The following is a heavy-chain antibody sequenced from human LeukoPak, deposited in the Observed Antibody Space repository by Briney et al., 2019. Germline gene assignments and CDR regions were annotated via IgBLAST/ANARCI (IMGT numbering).Heavy chain of an antibody. D-gene: IGHD5-24*01. J-gene: IGHJ4*02. CDR1: GGSISGHY. CDR2: IYSSGST. Sequence: SETLSLTCSVSGGSISGHYWTWIRQPPGKGLEWIGYIYSSGSTNYNSSLKSRVTISEDKSKNQFSLKLSSVTAADTAVYYCARGGKEMATITTFDYWGQGTLVTVSS. V-gene: IGHV4-59*11. CDR3: ARGGKEMATITTFDY.